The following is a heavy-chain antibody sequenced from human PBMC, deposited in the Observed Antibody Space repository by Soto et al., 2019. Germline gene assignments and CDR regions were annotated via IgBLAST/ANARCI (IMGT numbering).Heavy chain of an antibody. CDR1: GYTFIRYG. CDR3: ARGGYYDNSWGKLIHYGLDV. Sequence: QVQLAQSANEVKKPGASVRVSCKAAGYTFIRYGIAWVRQAPGQGLEWMGWISPYNDYTVYAQKFQGRVSMTADTSTRTVYMNLRGLKSDDTAVYYCARGGYYDNSWGKLIHYGLDVWGQGTSVSVSS. D-gene: IGHD3-16*01. CDR2: ISPYNDYT. J-gene: IGHJ6*02. V-gene: IGHV1-18*01.